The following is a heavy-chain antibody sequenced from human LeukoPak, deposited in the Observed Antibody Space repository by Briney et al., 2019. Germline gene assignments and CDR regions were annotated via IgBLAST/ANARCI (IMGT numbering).Heavy chain of an antibody. Sequence: SVKVSCKASGGTFSSYAISWVRQAPGQGLEWMGGIIPIFGTANYAQKFQGRVTITTDESTSTAHMELSSLRSEDTAVYYCARERGSGRYDDYYYYYMDVWGKGTTVTVSS. CDR2: IIPIFGTA. CDR1: GGTFSSYA. CDR3: ARERGSGRYDDYYYYYMDV. J-gene: IGHJ6*03. D-gene: IGHD6-19*01. V-gene: IGHV1-69*05.